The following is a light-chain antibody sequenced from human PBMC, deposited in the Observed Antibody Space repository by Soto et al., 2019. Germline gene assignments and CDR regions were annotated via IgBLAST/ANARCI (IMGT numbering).Light chain of an antibody. CDR2: GAS. CDR1: QSVSSK. J-gene: IGKJ2*01. CDR3: QQSRNWPYT. V-gene: IGKV3-15*01. Sequence: EIVMTQSPATLSLSPGERVTLSCRASQSVSSKLAWYQQKPGQAPRLLIYGASIRATDIPARFSGNGSGTEFTLPISRQQPEDFGIFYFQQSRNWPYTFGQGTKLEIK.